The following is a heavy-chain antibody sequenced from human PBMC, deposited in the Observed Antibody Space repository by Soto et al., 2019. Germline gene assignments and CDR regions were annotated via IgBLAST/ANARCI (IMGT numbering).Heavy chain of an antibody. CDR3: ARGGGRQIDY. CDR2: IYYSGST. J-gene: IGHJ4*02. CDR1: GGSISSYY. V-gene: IGHV4-59*08. D-gene: IGHD1-26*01. Sequence: QVQLQESGPGLVKPSETLSLTCTVSGGSISSYYWSWIRQPPWKGLEWIGYIYYSGSTNYNPSLKSRVTISVDTSKNQFSLKLSSVTAADPAGYYCARGGGRQIDYWGQGTLVTVSS.